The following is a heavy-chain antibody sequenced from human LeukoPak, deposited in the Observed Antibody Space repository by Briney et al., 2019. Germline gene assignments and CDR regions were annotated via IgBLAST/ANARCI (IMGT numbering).Heavy chain of an antibody. CDR2: IYYSGST. Sequence: TPSETLSLTCTVSGGSISSSSYYWGWIRQPPGKGLEWIGSIYYSGSTYYNPSLKSRVAISVDTSKNQFSLKLSSVTAADTAVYYCARRGSYSPFDYWGQGTLVTVSS. CDR3: ARRGSYSPFDY. J-gene: IGHJ4*02. D-gene: IGHD1-26*01. V-gene: IGHV4-39*07. CDR1: GGSISSSSYY.